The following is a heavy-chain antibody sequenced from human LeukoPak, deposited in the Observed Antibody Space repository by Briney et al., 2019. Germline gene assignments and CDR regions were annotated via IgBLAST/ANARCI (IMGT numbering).Heavy chain of an antibody. CDR2: ISSSGSTI. J-gene: IGHJ4*02. V-gene: IGHV3-11*01. Sequence: GGSLRLSCAASGLTFRDCYMSWIRQAPGKGLDWVSYISSSGSTIYYADSVKGRFTISRDNAKNSLYLQMNSLRAEDTAVYYCVMGGRSSGWYYFDYWGQGTLVTVSS. CDR1: GLTFRDCY. CDR3: VMGGRSSGWYYFDY. D-gene: IGHD6-19*01.